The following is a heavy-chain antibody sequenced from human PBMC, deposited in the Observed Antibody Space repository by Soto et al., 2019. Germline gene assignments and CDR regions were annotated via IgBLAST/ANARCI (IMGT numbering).Heavy chain of an antibody. J-gene: IGHJ6*02. Sequence: ASVKVSCKASGYTFTSYGISWVRQAPGQGLEWMGWISAYNGNTNYAQKLQGRVTMTTDTSTSTAYMELRSLRSDDTAVYYCARGGVIMVRGVYYYYGMDVCGQGTTVTVSS. CDR2: ISAYNGNT. D-gene: IGHD3-10*01. CDR1: GYTFTSYG. CDR3: ARGGVIMVRGVYYYYGMDV. V-gene: IGHV1-18*01.